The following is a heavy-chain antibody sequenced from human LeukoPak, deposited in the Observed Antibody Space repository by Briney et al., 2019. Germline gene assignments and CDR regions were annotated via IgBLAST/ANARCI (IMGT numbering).Heavy chain of an antibody. J-gene: IGHJ3*02. V-gene: IGHV3-9*01. D-gene: IGHD5-24*01. CDR3: AKVPLGPSLKAVPEMAFDI. Sequence: GRSLRLSCAASGFTFDDYAMHWVRQAPGKGLEWVSGISWNSGSIGYADSVKGRFTIFRDNAKNSLYLQMNSLRAEDTALYYCAKVPLGPSLKAVPEMAFDIWGQGTMVTVSS. CDR2: ISWNSGSI. CDR1: GFTFDDYA.